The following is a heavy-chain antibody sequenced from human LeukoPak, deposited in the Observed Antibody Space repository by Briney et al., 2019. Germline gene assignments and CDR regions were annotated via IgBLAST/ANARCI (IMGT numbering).Heavy chain of an antibody. CDR3: ARGQWLPVFDF. CDR2: IYHSGST. V-gene: IGHV4-59*01. Sequence: SETLSLTCSVSGGFNTHYYWSWIRQPPGKGLGWIGYIYHSGSTKYNPSLKSRVTISVDTSKNHFSLKLSSVTAADTAVYYCARGQWLPVFDFWGQGTLVTVSS. J-gene: IGHJ4*02. D-gene: IGHD3-22*01. CDR1: GGFNTHYY.